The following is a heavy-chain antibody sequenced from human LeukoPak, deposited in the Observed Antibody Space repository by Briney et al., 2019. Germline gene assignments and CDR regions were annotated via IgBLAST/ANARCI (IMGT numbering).Heavy chain of an antibody. CDR3: ARDLKGGYSSSWYPVSTFDP. CDR1: GASISSGSSY. CDR2: IYTSGST. J-gene: IGHJ5*02. D-gene: IGHD6-13*01. V-gene: IGHV4-61*02. Sequence: SQTLSLTCTVSGASISSGSSYCSWIRHPAVKGLEWIGRIYTSGSTNYNPFRKGQVTISVDPSKNQFYLKLSPVTGADTAVYYCARDLKGGYSSSWYPVSTFDPWGQGTLVTVSS.